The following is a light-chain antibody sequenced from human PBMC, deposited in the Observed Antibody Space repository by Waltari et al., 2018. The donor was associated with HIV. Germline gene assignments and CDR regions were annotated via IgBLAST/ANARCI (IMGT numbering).Light chain of an antibody. CDR1: SSNIGSNT. V-gene: IGLV1-44*01. CDR2: GKN. CDR3: ASWDDSLNGPV. J-gene: IGLJ2*01. Sequence: QSVLTQPPSKSGTPGQRVTISCSGSSSNIGSNTVSWFQQFPGKAPKVLIYGKNQRPSGAPDRFSGSKSGTSASLAIGGLQSEDEADYYCASWDDSLNGPVFGGGTTLTVL.